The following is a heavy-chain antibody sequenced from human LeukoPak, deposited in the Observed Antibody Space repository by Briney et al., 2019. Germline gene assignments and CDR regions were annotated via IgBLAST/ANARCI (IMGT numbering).Heavy chain of an antibody. CDR2: IKQDGSEK. CDR3: ARDLVGANFRYFDY. CDR1: GFTFSSYW. D-gene: IGHD1-26*01. J-gene: IGHJ4*02. Sequence: GGSLRLSCAASGFTFSSYWMSWVRQAPGKGLEWVANIKQDGSEKYYVDSVKGRFTISRDNAKNSLYLQMNSLRAEDTAVYYCARDLVGANFRYFDYWGQGTLVTVSS. V-gene: IGHV3-7*01.